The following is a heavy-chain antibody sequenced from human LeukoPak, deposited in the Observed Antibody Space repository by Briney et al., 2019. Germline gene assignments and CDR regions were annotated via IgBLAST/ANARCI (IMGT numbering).Heavy chain of an antibody. D-gene: IGHD2-2*01. Sequence: GASVKVSCKASGYTFTSYGISWVRQAPGQGLEWMGWISAYNGNTNYAQKLQGRVTMTTDTSTSTAYMELRSLRSEDTAVYYCARDPTRCSSTSCYIHSRHPMDVWGKGTTVTVSS. V-gene: IGHV1-18*01. CDR3: ARDPTRCSSTSCYIHSRHPMDV. J-gene: IGHJ6*03. CDR2: ISAYNGNT. CDR1: GYTFTSYG.